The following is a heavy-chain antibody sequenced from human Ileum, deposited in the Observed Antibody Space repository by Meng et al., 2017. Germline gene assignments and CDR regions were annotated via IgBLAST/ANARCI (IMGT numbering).Heavy chain of an antibody. J-gene: IGHJ5*02. CDR2: IFDTGPP. D-gene: IGHD1-26*01. Sequence: VQLQESGPGLVKSSQTLSLTCTVSGGSISSGDYCCSWIRQPPGKGLEWIGYIFDTGPPSYSPPLRSRLSTSMDTSKNQFSLRLTSVSAADTAVYYCAASLDGNRFDPWGQGTLVTVSS. CDR1: GGSISSGDYC. V-gene: IGHV4-30-4*01. CDR3: AASLDGNRFDP.